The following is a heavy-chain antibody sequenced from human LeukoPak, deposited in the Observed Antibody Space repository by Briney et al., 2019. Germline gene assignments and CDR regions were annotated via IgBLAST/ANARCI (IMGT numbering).Heavy chain of an antibody. CDR2: IRSKAYGGTT. CDR3: TRGDTYGDYGY. D-gene: IGHD4-17*01. J-gene: IGHJ4*02. Sequence: GGSLRLSCTASGFTFGDYAMSWVRQAPGKGLEWVGFIRSKAYGGTTEYAASVKGRFTISRDDSKSIAYLQMNSLKTEDTAVYYCTRGDTYGDYGYWGQGTLVTVSS. CDR1: GFTFGDYA. V-gene: IGHV3-49*04.